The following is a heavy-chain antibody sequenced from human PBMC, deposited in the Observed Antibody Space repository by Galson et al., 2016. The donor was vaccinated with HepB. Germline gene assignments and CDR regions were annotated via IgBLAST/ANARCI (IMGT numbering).Heavy chain of an antibody. D-gene: IGHD3-16*01. Sequence: SLRLSCAASGFSLSKHWMNWVRQAPGKGLEWVSAISSSGSATFYADSVKGRFTISRDNAKNSLYLQMNSLRVEDTAVYYCGGGTTWLAGVWGHGTLVAVSS. J-gene: IGHJ4*01. V-gene: IGHV3-21*01. CDR1: GFSLSKHW. CDR3: GGGTTWLAGV. CDR2: ISSSGSAT.